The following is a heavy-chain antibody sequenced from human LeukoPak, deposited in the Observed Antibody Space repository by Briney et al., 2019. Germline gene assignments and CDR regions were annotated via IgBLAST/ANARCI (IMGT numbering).Heavy chain of an antibody. CDR3: TRDHLGYCSSTSCYYLDY. D-gene: IGHD2-2*01. Sequence: GRSLRLSCGASGFTFSSYAMHWVRQAPGKGLEWVAVVSDDGTNDYYADSVKGRFTISRDNSKNTLYLQLNSLRVDDTAVYYCTRDHLGYCSSTSCYYLDYWGQGTLVTVSS. CDR1: GFTFSSYA. J-gene: IGHJ4*02. V-gene: IGHV3-30*04. CDR2: VSDDGTND.